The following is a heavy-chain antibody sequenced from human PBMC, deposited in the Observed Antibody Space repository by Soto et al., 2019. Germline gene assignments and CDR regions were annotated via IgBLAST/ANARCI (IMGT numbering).Heavy chain of an antibody. Sequence: GESLKISCKGSGYSFTSYWIGWVRQMPGKGLEWMGIIYPGDSDTRYSPSFQGQVTISADKSISTAYLQWSSLKASDTAMYYCARFSVTTDYYYGMDVWGQGTTVTVYS. CDR1: GYSFTSYW. J-gene: IGHJ6*02. V-gene: IGHV5-51*01. D-gene: IGHD4-4*01. CDR3: ARFSVTTDYYYGMDV. CDR2: IYPGDSDT.